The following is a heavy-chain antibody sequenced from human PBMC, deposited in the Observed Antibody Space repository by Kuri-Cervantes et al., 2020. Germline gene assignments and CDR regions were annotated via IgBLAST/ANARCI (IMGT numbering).Heavy chain of an antibody. J-gene: IGHJ6*03. V-gene: IGHV3-23*01. CDR2: ISGSGDST. CDR3: ARDRVGGGYCSGGSCGSYMDV. CDR1: GFTFSSYA. D-gene: IGHD2-15*01. Sequence: LKISCAGSGFTFSSYAVTWVRQTPGKGLEWVSAISGSGDSTYHADSVKGRFTISRDNSKSTLYLQMNSLRAEDTAVYFCARDRVGGGYCSGGSCGSYMDVWGKGTTVTVSS.